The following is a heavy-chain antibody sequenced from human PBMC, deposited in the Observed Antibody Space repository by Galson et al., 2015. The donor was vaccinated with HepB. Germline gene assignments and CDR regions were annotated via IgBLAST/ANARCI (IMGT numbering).Heavy chain of an antibody. J-gene: IGHJ4*02. Sequence: SLRLSCAASGFTFSSYGMHWVRQAPGKGLEWVAVIWYDGSNKYYADSVKGRFTISRDNSKNTLYLQMNSLRAEDTAVYYCARDGKVSDYFDYWGQGTLVTVSS. V-gene: IGHV3-33*08. CDR3: ARDGKVSDYFDY. CDR1: GFTFSSYG. D-gene: IGHD2-21*01. CDR2: IWYDGSNK.